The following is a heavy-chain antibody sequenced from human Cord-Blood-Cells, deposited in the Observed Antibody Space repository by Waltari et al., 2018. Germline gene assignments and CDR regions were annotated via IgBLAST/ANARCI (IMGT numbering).Heavy chain of an antibody. J-gene: IGHJ2*01. D-gene: IGHD4-17*01. V-gene: IGHV4-34*01. CDR3: VRVEYGDYWYFDL. CDR1: GGSFSGYY. Sequence: QVQLQQWGAGLLKPSETLSLTCAVYGGSFSGYYWSWIRQPPGKGLEWVGEINHSGSTNSHPSLKSRVTISVDTSKNQFSLKLSSVTAADTAVYYCVRVEYGDYWYFDLWGRGTLVTVSS. CDR2: INHSGST.